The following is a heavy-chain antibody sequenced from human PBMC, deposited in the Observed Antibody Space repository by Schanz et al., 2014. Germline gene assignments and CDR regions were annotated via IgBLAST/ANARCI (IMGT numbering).Heavy chain of an antibody. CDR1: GYSFTPFP. Sequence: QVQLVQSWAEVKGPGASVKVSCKASGYSFTPFPIHWVRQAPGQRLEWMGWINAGTGNTEYSQKFQGRVTITRDTLASTAYMEVSSMRSEDTAVYYCATSVSSTWYFLDSWGQGTLVTVSS. V-gene: IGHV1-3*01. J-gene: IGHJ4*02. CDR2: INAGTGNT. CDR3: ATSVSSTWYFLDS. D-gene: IGHD6-13*01.